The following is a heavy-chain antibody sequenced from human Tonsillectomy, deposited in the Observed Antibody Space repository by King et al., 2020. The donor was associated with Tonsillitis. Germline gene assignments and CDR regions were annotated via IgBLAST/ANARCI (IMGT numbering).Heavy chain of an antibody. CDR1: GGSINSGSYS. J-gene: IGHJ4*02. CDR2: MYTSGSA. D-gene: IGHD2-21*01. Sequence: VQLQESGPGLVKPSQTLSLTCTVSGGSINSGSYSWGWIRQPAGRGLEWIGRMYTSGSANYNPSLKNRATLSVDTSKNQFSLTLSSVTAADTAIYYCASRASTDYWGQGVLVTVSS. V-gene: IGHV4-61*02. CDR3: ASRASTDY.